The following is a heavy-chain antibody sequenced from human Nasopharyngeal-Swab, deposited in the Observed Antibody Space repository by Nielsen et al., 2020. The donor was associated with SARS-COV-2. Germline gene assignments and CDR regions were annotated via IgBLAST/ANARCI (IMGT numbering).Heavy chain of an antibody. D-gene: IGHD3-22*01. CDR2: ISYDGSDK. V-gene: IGHV3-30*18. CDR1: GFTFSSYA. Sequence: GGSLRLSCAASGFTFSSYAMHWVRQAPGKGLEWVALISYDGSDKYYADSVKGRFIISRDTSKTTVYLQVNSLRAEDTAVYYCAKGSGYYSHHDAAHIWGQGTMVTVSS. J-gene: IGHJ3*02. CDR3: AKGSGYYSHHDAAHI.